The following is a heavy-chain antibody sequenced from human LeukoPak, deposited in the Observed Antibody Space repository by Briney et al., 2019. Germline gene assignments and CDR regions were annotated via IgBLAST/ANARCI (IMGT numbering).Heavy chain of an antibody. CDR2: IRPKANNYAT. Sequence: PGGSLTLSCAASGVTFSGSVMHWVRQASGRGLEWVGHIRPKANNYATAYAASVKGRFAISRDDSKNTAYLQLNSLKTEDTAVYYCSRHEALPGDYWGQGTLVTVSS. CDR3: SRHEALPGDY. J-gene: IGHJ4*02. V-gene: IGHV3-73*01. CDR1: GVTFSGSV. D-gene: IGHD2-21*02.